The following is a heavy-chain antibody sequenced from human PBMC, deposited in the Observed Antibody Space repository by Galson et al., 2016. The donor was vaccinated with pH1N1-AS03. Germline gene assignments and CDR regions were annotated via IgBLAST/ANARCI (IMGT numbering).Heavy chain of an antibody. D-gene: IGHD2-2*01. CDR3: ARDPRGPCTSSTCPTAYYFGMDV. CDR1: GYIFTGFY. V-gene: IGHV1-2*04. Sequence: SGYIFTGFYVHWVRQAPGQGLELMGWVNPKSGVTNYAQKFQAWVTMTRDTSSSTAYMELSGLKYDDTAVYYCARDPRGPCTSSTCPTAYYFGMDVWGQGTTVIVSS. J-gene: IGHJ6*02. CDR2: VNPKSGVT.